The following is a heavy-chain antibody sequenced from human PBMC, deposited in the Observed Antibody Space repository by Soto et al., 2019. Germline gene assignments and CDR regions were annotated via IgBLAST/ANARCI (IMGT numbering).Heavy chain of an antibody. V-gene: IGHV4-31*03. Sequence: PSEALSLTCTFSGCSLRRGGYYWSWNRQQPGKGLGWDGYIYYSGSTYYNPSLKSRVTISVDTSKNQFSLKLSSVTAADTAVYYCARDPRNIGYCSSTSCYHYYGMDVWGQGTTVTVSS. D-gene: IGHD2-2*01. CDR2: IYYSGST. CDR1: GCSLRRGGYY. J-gene: IGHJ6*02. CDR3: ARDPRNIGYCSSTSCYHYYGMDV.